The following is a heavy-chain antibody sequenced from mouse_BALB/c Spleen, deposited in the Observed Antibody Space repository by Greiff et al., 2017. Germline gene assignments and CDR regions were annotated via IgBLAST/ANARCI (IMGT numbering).Heavy chain of an antibody. V-gene: IGHV2-9*02. CDR2: IWAGGST. Sequence: QVQLKESGPGLVAPSQSLSITCTVSGFSLTSYGVHWVRQPPGKGLEWLGVIWAGGSTNYNSALMSRLSISKDNSKSQVFLKMNSLQTDDTAMYYCARDRDYGPWFAYWGQGTLVTVSA. D-gene: IGHD2-4*01. J-gene: IGHJ3*01. CDR1: GFSLTSYG. CDR3: ARDRDYGPWFAY.